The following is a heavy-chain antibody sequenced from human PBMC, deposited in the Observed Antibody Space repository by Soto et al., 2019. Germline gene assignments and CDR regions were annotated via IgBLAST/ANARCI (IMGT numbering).Heavy chain of an antibody. J-gene: IGHJ6*02. CDR1: GFKFNNYG. D-gene: IGHD1-26*01. CDR3: ARNLVQFDNYYNPDV. V-gene: IGHV3-33*03. Sequence: QVALVESGGGVVQPEKSLRLSCEASGFKFNNYGMHWVRQAPGKGLEWVAVIWFDGSKQYYADSVDGRFTISRDNSKNTLVLQMNSLRAEATAVYYCARNLVQFDNYYNPDVWGLGTTVTVSS. CDR2: IWFDGSKQ.